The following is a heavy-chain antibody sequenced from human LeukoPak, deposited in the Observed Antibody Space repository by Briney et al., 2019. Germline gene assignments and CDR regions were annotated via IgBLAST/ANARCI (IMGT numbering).Heavy chain of an antibody. CDR3: ARGPGYGDMYYYYMHV. CDR1: GFTFSSYS. CDR2: ISSSSSYI. Sequence: GGSLRLSCAASGFTFSSYSMNWVRQAPGKGLEWVSSISSSSSYIYYADSVKGRFTISRDNAENSLYLQMNSLRAEDKAVYYCARGPGYGDMYYYYMHVWGKGTTVTVSS. D-gene: IGHD4-17*01. J-gene: IGHJ6*03. V-gene: IGHV3-21*01.